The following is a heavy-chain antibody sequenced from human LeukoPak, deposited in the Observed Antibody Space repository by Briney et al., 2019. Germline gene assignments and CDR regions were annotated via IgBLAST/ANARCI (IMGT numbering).Heavy chain of an antibody. V-gene: IGHV4-30-2*01. CDR1: GGSISSGGYY. Sequence: PSQTLSLTCTVSGGSISSGGYYWSWIRQPPGKGLEWIGYIYHSGSTYYNPSLKSRVTISVDRSKNQFSLKLSSVTAADTAVYYCARGPRDTAMATGYFDYWGQGTLVTVSS. J-gene: IGHJ4*02. CDR2: IYHSGST. CDR3: ARGPRDTAMATGYFDY. D-gene: IGHD5-18*01.